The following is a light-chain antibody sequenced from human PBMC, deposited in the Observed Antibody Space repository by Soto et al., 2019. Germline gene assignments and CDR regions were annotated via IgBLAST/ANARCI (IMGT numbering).Light chain of an antibody. CDR2: AAS. CDR1: QSISSY. V-gene: IGKV1-39*01. CDR3: QQSYSTPLFT. Sequence: DIQMTQSPSSLSASVGDRVTITCRASQSISSYLNRYQQKQGKAPKLLIYAASSLQSGVPSRFSGSGAGTDFTLTISSLQPEDFATYYCQQSYSTPLFTFGPGTKVDIK. J-gene: IGKJ3*01.